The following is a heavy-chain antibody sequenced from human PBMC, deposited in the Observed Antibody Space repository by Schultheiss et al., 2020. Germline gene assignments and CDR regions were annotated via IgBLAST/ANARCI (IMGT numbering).Heavy chain of an antibody. V-gene: IGHV3-23*01. Sequence: GVLKISCAASGFTFSSYAMSWVRQAPGKGLEWVSAISGSGGSTYYADSVKGRFTISRDNSKNTLYLQMNSLRAEDTAVYYCATRPDYGDYVPDYWGQGTLVTVSS. CDR1: GFTFSSYA. CDR2: ISGSGGST. CDR3: ATRPDYGDYVPDY. D-gene: IGHD4-17*01. J-gene: IGHJ4*02.